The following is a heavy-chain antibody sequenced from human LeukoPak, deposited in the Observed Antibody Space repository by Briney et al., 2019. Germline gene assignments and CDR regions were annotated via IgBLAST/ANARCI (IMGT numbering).Heavy chain of an antibody. V-gene: IGHV3-7*01. CDR3: ASYCSSTSCYPSDLGY. D-gene: IGHD2-2*01. J-gene: IGHJ4*02. Sequence: GGSLRLSCAASGFTFSSYWMSWVRQAPGKGLEWVANIKQDGSEKYYVDSVKGRFTISRDNAKNSLYLQMNSLRAEDTAVYYCASYCSSTSCYPSDLGYWGQGTLVTVSS. CDR2: IKQDGSEK. CDR1: GFTFSSYW.